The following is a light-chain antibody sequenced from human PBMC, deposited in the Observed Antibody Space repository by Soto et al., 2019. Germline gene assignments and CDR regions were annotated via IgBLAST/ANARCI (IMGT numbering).Light chain of an antibody. J-gene: IGKJ1*01. CDR2: GAS. V-gene: IGKV3-20*01. CDR3: QQYGSAPPGT. CDR1: QSLHTSY. Sequence: EIVLRQSPGTLSLSPGERATLSCRASQSLHTSYLAWYQQKPGQAPRLLIYGASRRATGIPDRFSGSGSGTDFTLTISRLEPEDVAVYYCQQYGSAPPGTFGQGTKVEIK.